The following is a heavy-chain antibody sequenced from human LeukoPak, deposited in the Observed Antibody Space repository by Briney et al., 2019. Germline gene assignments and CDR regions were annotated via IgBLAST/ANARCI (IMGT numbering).Heavy chain of an antibody. CDR1: VYPFTGYY. D-gene: IGHD5-18*01. V-gene: IGHV1-2*02. J-gene: IGHJ4*02. Sequence: ASVKVSCKASVYPFTGYYMHWVRQAPGQGLEWMGWINPNSGGTNYARKFRGRVTMTRDTSMSTAYMGKSRLTSDDTAVYYCARDLTAMVSLFGFWGQGTLVTVSS. CDR2: INPNSGGT. CDR3: ARDLTAMVSLFGF.